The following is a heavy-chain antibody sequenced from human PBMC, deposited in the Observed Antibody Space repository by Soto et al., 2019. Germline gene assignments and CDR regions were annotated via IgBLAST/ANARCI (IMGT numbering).Heavy chain of an antibody. D-gene: IGHD3-10*01. J-gene: IGHJ5*02. CDR3: ARDRGGSGSYYLNWFDP. CDR1: GGSISSGGYY. CDR2: IYYSGST. Sequence: PSETLSLTCTVSGGSISSGGYYWSWIRQHPGKGLEWIGYIYYSGSTYYNQSLKSRVTISVDTSKNQFSLKLSSVTAADTAVYYCARDRGGSGSYYLNWFDPWGQGTLVTVSS. V-gene: IGHV4-31*03.